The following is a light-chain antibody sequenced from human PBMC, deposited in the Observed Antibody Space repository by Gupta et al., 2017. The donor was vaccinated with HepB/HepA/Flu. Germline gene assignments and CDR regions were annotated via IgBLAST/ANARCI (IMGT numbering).Light chain of an antibody. J-gene: IGKJ3*01. CDR3: QQYYSTPFT. CDR2: WAS. CDR1: QNVLYSSNNKIY. V-gene: IGKV4-1*01. Sequence: DIVMTQSPDSLAVSLGERATINCKSSQNVLYSSNNKIYLAWYQQKPGQPPKLLINWASTRESGVPDRFSSSGSGTDFTLTISSLQAEDVAVYYCQQYYSTPFTFGPGTKVDIK.